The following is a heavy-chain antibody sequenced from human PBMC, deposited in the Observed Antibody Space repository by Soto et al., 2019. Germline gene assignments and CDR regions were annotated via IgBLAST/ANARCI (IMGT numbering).Heavy chain of an antibody. Sequence: QVQLVQSGAEVKKPGSSVKVSCKASGGTFSSYAISWVRQAPGQGLEWMGGIIPIYGTANYAQKFQGRVTITADESTSTDDMELSSLRSEDTAVYYCARSQGSSTSLEIYYYYYYGMDVWGQGTMVTVSS. CDR1: GGTFSSYA. J-gene: IGHJ6*02. CDR3: ARSQGSSTSLEIYYYYYYGMDV. V-gene: IGHV1-69*01. CDR2: IIPIYGTA. D-gene: IGHD2-2*01.